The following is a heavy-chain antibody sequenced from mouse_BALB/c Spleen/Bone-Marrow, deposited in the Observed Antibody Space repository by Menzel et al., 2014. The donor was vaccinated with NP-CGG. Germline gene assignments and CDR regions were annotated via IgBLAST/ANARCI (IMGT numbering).Heavy chain of an antibody. CDR3: ARYYYRTMDY. D-gene: IGHD1-1*01. CDR1: GFNIKDTH. J-gene: IGHJ4*01. CDR2: IDPANGNT. Sequence: VQLQQSGAELVKPGASVKLSCTASGFNIKDTHMHWVKQRPEQGLEWIGRIDPANGNTKYDPKFQGRATVTADTSSSTAYLQLSSLTSEDTAVYYCARYYYRTMDYWGQGTSVTVSS. V-gene: IGHV14-3*02.